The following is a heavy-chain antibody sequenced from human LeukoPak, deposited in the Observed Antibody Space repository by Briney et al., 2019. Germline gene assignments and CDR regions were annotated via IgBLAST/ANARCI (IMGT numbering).Heavy chain of an antibody. CDR2: IWYDGSNK. J-gene: IGHJ4*02. CDR1: GFTFSSYG. Sequence: PGGSLRLSCAASGFTFSSYGMHWVRQAPGKGLEWVAVIWYDGSNKYYADSVKGRFTISRDNSKNTLYLQMNSLRAEDTAVYYCARGGAYCYDLIWGQGTLVTVSS. D-gene: IGHD3-22*01. V-gene: IGHV3-33*01. CDR3: ARGGAYCYDLI.